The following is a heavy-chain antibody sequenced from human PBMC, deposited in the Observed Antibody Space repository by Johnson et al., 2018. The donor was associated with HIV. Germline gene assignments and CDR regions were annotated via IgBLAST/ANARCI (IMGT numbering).Heavy chain of an antibody. CDR3: TAHYRNAFDI. V-gene: IGHV3-15*01. Sequence: VQLVESGGGLAKPGESLRLSCAASGFSFSNAWMNWVRQAPGKGLEWVGRIKSKTDGGTTDYAAPVKGRFTLSRDDSKNTLFLQMNSLKTEDTALYYCTAHYRNAFDIWGQGTMVTVSS. D-gene: IGHD1-26*01. CDR2: IKSKTDGGTT. J-gene: IGHJ3*02. CDR1: GFSFSNAW.